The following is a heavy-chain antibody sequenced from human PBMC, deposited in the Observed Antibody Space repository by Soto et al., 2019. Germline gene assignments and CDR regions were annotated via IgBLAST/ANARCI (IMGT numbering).Heavy chain of an antibody. CDR1: GGSISSSSYY. CDR2: IYYSGST. CDR3: ARGTDSSAYYGMDV. D-gene: IGHD2-21*02. J-gene: IGHJ6*02. V-gene: IGHV4-39*01. Sequence: SETLSLTCTVSGGSISSSSYYWGCIRQPPGKGLEWIGSIYYSGSTYYNPSLKSRVTISVDTSKNQFSLKLSSVTAADTAVYYCARGTDSSAYYGMDVWGQGTTVTVSS.